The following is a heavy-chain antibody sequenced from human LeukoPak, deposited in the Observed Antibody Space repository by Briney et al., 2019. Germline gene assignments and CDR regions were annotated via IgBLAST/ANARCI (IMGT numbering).Heavy chain of an antibody. V-gene: IGHV4-59*01. CDR1: GGSINSYY. D-gene: IGHD1-14*01. J-gene: IGHJ4*02. Sequence: SETLSLTCTVSGGSINSYYWSWIRQPPGKGLEWIGYIYYSGTTNYNPYLKSRVTISVDTSQNQFSLKLSSVTAADTAMYYCARHQYPYRTGLPLDYWGQGTLVTVSS. CDR3: ARHQYPYRTGLPLDY. CDR2: IYYSGTT.